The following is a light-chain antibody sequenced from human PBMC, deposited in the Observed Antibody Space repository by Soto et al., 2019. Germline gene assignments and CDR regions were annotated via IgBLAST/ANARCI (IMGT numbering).Light chain of an antibody. V-gene: IGKV3D-20*02. CDR3: QQRSNWPRT. CDR1: RSVNTNS. Sequence: NVLTQSPGTLSLSPGERATLSCRASRSVNTNSLVWYQQRPGQAPRLVIYGASSRATGVPARFSGSGSGTDFTLTISSLEPEDFAVYYCQQRSNWPRTFGQGTKVDIK. J-gene: IGKJ1*01. CDR2: GAS.